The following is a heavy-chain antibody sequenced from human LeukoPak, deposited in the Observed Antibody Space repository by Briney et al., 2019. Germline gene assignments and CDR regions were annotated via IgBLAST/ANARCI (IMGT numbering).Heavy chain of an antibody. CDR1: GFTFSSYG. D-gene: IGHD1-26*01. CDR2: ISYDGSNK. V-gene: IGHV3-30*03. Sequence: GGSLRLSCAASGFTFSSYGMYWVRQAPGKGLEWVAVISYDGSNKYYTDSVKGRFTISRDNSKNTLYLQMNSLRAEDTAVYYCARSGRGGAFDIWGQGTMVTVSS. J-gene: IGHJ3*02. CDR3: ARSGRGGAFDI.